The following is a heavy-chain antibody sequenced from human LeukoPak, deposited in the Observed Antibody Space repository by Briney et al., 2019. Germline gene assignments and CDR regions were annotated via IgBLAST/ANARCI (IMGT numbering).Heavy chain of an antibody. CDR2: IYHSGST. CDR3: ARGAYSSSSHYYYYYMDV. J-gene: IGHJ6*03. D-gene: IGHD6-6*01. Sequence: SETLSLTCDVSGVSFSTYYWSWIRQSPGKGLEWIGSIYHSGSTYYNPSLKSRVTISVDTSKNQFSLKLSSVTAADTAVYYCARGAYSSSSHYYYYYMDVWGKGTTVTVSS. CDR1: GVSFSTYY. V-gene: IGHV4-38-2*01.